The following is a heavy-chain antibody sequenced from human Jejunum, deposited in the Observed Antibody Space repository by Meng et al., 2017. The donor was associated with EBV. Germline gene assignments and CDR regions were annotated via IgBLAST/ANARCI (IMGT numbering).Heavy chain of an antibody. CDR3: AQVGVPAAEGGH. CDR1: GFSFSTYV. V-gene: IGHV3-72*01. D-gene: IGHD2-2*01. Sequence: VQLVESGEGLVQTGGSLRLSCADSGFSFSTYVIDWVRQAPGKGLEWLGRIRNKVNSYATQYAASVKGRFTISRDDSKNSLYLQMNSLKTEDTAVYYCAQVGVPAAEGGHWGQGTLVTVFS. J-gene: IGHJ4*02. CDR2: IRNKVNSYAT.